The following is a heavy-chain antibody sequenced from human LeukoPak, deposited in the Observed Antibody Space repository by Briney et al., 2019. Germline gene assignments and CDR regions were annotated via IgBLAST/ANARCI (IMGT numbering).Heavy chain of an antibody. Sequence: GGSLRLSCAASGFTFSSYAMSWVRQAPGKGLEWVSAISGSGGSTYYADSVKGRFTISRDNSKNTLYQQMNSLRAEDTAVYYCAKGNEWLVPPHWFDPWGQGTLVTVSS. CDR1: GFTFSSYA. CDR3: AKGNEWLVPPHWFDP. V-gene: IGHV3-23*01. D-gene: IGHD6-19*01. CDR2: ISGSGGST. J-gene: IGHJ5*02.